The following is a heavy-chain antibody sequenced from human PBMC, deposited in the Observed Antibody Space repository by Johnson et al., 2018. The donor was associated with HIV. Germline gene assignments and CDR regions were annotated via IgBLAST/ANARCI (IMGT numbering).Heavy chain of an antibody. Sequence: VQLVESGGGLVQPGGSLRLSCAASGFTVSSNYMSWVRQAPGKGLECVSVIYSGGSTYYADSVKGRFTISRDNSKNTLYLQMNSLRAEDTAVYYCARGSVAGTYLHDAFDIWGQGTMVTVSS. V-gene: IGHV3-66*02. J-gene: IGHJ3*02. CDR3: ARGSVAGTYLHDAFDI. CDR2: IYSGGST. CDR1: GFTVSSNY. D-gene: IGHD1/OR15-1a*01.